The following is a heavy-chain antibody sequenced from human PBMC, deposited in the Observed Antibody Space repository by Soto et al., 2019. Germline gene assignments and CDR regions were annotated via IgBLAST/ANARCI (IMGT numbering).Heavy chain of an antibody. CDR1: GFSGNYYG. CDR3: ERDRSYGGNYVFDL. Sequence: PSELQGPRCFVSGFSGNYYGLSWIRQFPGKGLEWIAYTSYTGNTNYNPSPQSRVTISLDTSKNQLSLKLTSMTAADTAVYYYERDRSYGGNYVFDLWGLGTLVTVSS. D-gene: IGHD4-4*01. CDR2: TSYTGNT. J-gene: IGHJ5*01. V-gene: IGHV4-59*02.